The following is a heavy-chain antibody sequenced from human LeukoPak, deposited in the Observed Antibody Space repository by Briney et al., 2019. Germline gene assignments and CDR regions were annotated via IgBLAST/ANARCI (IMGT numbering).Heavy chain of an antibody. CDR1: GGSISRSTDY. J-gene: IGHJ3*02. CDR3: ARHRAQTTDQYDSSGYPDSFDI. D-gene: IGHD3-22*01. V-gene: IGHV4-39*01. CDR2: LHYSGNT. Sequence: SETLSLTCTVSGGSISRSTDYWGWIRQPPGKGKGLEWIGSLHYSGNTYSSPSLESRVTMSVDTSKNLLSLKLSSVTAADTALYYCARHRAQTTDQYDSSGYPDSFDIWGQGTIVTVSS.